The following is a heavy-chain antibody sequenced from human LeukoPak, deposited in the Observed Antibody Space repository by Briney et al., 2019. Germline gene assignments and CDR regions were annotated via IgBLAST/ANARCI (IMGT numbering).Heavy chain of an antibody. Sequence: SVKVSCKASGGTFITYAISWVRQAPGQGLEWMGGIIPIFGTTNFAQKFQGRVTITADESTSTAYMELSSLRSDDTAVYYCAAAGTFEYFDYWGQGTLVTVSS. V-gene: IGHV1-69*13. J-gene: IGHJ4*02. D-gene: IGHD6-13*01. CDR2: IIPIFGTT. CDR1: GGTFITYA. CDR3: AAAGTFEYFDY.